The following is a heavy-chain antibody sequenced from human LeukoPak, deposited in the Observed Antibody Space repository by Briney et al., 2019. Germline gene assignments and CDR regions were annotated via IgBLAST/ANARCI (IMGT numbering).Heavy chain of an antibody. J-gene: IGHJ5*02. Sequence: ASVKVSCKASGSTFTGYYMHWVRQAPGQGLEWMGWINPNSGGTNYAQKFQGRVTMTRDTSISTAYMELSRLRSDDTAVYYCARKSSGLRLGELSPWGQGTLVTVSS. CDR1: GSTFTGYY. V-gene: IGHV1-2*02. D-gene: IGHD3-16*02. CDR3: ARKSSGLRLGELSP. CDR2: INPNSGGT.